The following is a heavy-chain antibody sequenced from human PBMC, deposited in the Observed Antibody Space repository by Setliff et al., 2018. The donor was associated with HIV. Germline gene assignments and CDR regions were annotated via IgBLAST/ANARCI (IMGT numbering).Heavy chain of an antibody. Sequence: GGSLRLSCAASGFTFSGYAMSWVRQAPGKGLEWVSAIGGTGGNTYYADSVKGRFTVSRDNSKYTLYLQMNSLRVEDTAVYYCARDPEPTGFSGSFGYWGQGTLVTVSS. J-gene: IGHJ4*02. CDR2: IGGTGGNT. CDR1: GFTFSGYA. V-gene: IGHV3-23*01. D-gene: IGHD1-26*01. CDR3: ARDPEPTGFSGSFGY.